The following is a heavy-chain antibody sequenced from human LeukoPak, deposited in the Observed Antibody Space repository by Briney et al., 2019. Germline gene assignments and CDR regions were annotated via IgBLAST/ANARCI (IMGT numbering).Heavy chain of an antibody. CDR2: IGSHTNTYAT. J-gene: IGHJ4*02. Sequence: GGSLRLSCAASGFSTSASPMHWVRQASGKGLEWVGRIGSHTNTYATAYGASMEGRFTISRDDSKNTAYLQMNSLKIEDTAVYYCTRCKWADACDHWGQGTLVTVSS. V-gene: IGHV3-73*01. D-gene: IGHD2-8*01. CDR3: TRCKWADACDH. CDR1: GFSTSASP.